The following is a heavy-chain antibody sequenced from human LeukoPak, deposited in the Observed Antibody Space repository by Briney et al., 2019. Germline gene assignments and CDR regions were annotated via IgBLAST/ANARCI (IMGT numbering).Heavy chain of an antibody. CDR3: AKTCSSSRYYFDY. J-gene: IGHJ4*02. D-gene: IGHD6-13*01. V-gene: IGHV3-30*18. CDR1: GFTFSTYG. CDR2: ISYDGSNE. Sequence: GRSLRLSCAASGFTFSTYGMHWVRQAPGKGLEWVAVISYDGSNEYYADSVKGRFTISRDNFKNTLYLQMNSLRAEDTAVYFCAKTCSSSRYYFDYWGQGTLVTVSS.